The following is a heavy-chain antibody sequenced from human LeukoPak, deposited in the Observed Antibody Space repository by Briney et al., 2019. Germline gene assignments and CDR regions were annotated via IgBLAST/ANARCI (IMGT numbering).Heavy chain of an antibody. V-gene: IGHV1-46*03. CDR3: TRVPIHYYYYMDV. Sequence: VASVKVSCKASGYTFTSYDVNWVRQAPGQGLEWMGIINPSGGSTNYAQKFQGRVTMTRDTSMSTVYMELSSLRSEDTAVYYCTRVPIHYYYYMDVWGKGTTVTVSS. CDR2: INPSGGST. J-gene: IGHJ6*03. CDR1: GYTFTSYD.